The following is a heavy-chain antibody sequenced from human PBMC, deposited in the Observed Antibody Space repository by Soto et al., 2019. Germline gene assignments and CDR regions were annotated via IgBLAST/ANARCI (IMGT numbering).Heavy chain of an antibody. CDR1: GGSLSGYY. V-gene: IGHV4-34*01. Sequence: QVQLQQWGAGLLKPSETLSLNCAVNGGSLSGYYWSWIRQPPGKGLEWIGEIKDGGYTNYSPSLKGRATISSDTSHNPFSLRLNSVTAADTGVYYCERGQEGVVATHWDQGALVTVSS. D-gene: IGHD5-12*01. J-gene: IGHJ4*02. CDR3: ERGQEGVVATH. CDR2: IKDGGYT.